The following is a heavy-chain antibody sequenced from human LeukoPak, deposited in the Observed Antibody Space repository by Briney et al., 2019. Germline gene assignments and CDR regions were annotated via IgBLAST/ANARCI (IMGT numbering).Heavy chain of an antibody. CDR2: IIPILGIA. CDR3: ASDPPGDYGLGF. Sequence: SVKVSCKASGGTFSSYAISWVRQAPGQGLEWMGRIIPILGIANYAQKFQGRVTITADKSTSTAYMELSSLRSEDTAVYYCASDPPGDYGLGFWGQGTLVTVSS. J-gene: IGHJ4*02. V-gene: IGHV1-69*04. CDR1: GGTFSSYA. D-gene: IGHD4-17*01.